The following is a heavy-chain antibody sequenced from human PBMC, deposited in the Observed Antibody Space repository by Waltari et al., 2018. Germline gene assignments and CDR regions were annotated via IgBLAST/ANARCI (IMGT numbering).Heavy chain of an antibody. Sequence: QLQLQASGPGLVQPSEPLSLTCPVSGGSISSSSYSWGWLSQPPGKGLEWIGSIYYSGSTYYNPSLKSRVTISVETSKNQFSLKLSSVTVADTAVYYWAREGQWLVQGPGDYWGQGTLVTVSS. CDR3: AREGQWLVQGPGDY. V-gene: IGHV4-39*02. CDR1: GGSISSSSYS. J-gene: IGHJ4*02. CDR2: IYYSGST. D-gene: IGHD6-19*01.